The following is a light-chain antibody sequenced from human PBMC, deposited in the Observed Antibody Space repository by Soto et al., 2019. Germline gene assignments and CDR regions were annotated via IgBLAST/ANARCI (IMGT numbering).Light chain of an antibody. Sequence: IQLTQSPTSLSASIGDSVTITCRASQDIDTYLTWYQQKPGKAPKLLIYAATALESGVPSRFSGSGSGTEFTLTISSLQPEDFATYSCQQLKAYPMTFGQGTRLETK. CDR2: AAT. J-gene: IGKJ5*01. CDR3: QQLKAYPMT. V-gene: IGKV1-9*01. CDR1: QDIDTY.